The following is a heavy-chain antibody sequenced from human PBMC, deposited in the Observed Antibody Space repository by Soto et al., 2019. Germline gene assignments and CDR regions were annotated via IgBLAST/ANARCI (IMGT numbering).Heavy chain of an antibody. V-gene: IGHV4-34*01. CDR3: ARSSRADYIWVGRTPYYFDY. J-gene: IGHJ4*02. D-gene: IGHD3-16*01. Sequence: QVQLQQWGAGLLKPSETLSLTCAVYGGSFSGYYWSWIRQPPGKGLEWIGEINHSGSTNYNPSLKSRVTISVDTSKNQFCLKLSSVTAADTAVYYCARSSRADYIWVGRTPYYFDYWGQGTLVTVSS. CDR2: INHSGST. CDR1: GGSFSGYY.